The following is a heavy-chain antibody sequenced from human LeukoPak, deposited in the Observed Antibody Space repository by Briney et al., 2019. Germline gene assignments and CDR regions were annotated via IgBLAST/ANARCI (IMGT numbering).Heavy chain of an antibody. CDR3: ARDGNWFDP. CDR1: GGSISSGSYY. Sequence: SETLSLTCTVSGGSISSGSYYWSWIRQPAGKGLEWIGRIYSSGSTNYNPSLKSRVTISLDTSKNQFSLKLSSVTAADTAVYYCARDGNWFDPWGQGTLVTVSS. J-gene: IGHJ5*02. V-gene: IGHV4-61*02. CDR2: IYSSGST.